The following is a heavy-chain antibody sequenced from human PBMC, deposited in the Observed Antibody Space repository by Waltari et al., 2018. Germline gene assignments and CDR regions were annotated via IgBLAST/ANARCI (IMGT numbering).Heavy chain of an antibody. Sequence: QVQLVQSGAEVKKPGASVKVSCKASGYTFTGYYMHWVRQAPGQGLEWLGEINPNRGGTNYAQKCQGMFTRTRDTSISTAYMELSRLRSDDTAVYYCARGEIAAAGAGGYWGQGTLVTVSS. D-gene: IGHD6-13*01. V-gene: IGHV1-2*02. J-gene: IGHJ4*02. CDR1: GYTFTGYY. CDR2: INPNRGGT. CDR3: ARGEIAAAGAGGY.